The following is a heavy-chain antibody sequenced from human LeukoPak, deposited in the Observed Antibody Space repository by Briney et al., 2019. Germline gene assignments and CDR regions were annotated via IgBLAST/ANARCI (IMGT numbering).Heavy chain of an antibody. Sequence: GGSLRLSCAASGFPFSSYWMSWVRPAPRKGLEWVANIKQDGSEKYYVDSVKGRFTISRDNAKNSLYLQMNSLRAEDTAVYYCARDEYYYDSSGYISWGQGTLVTVSS. CDR2: IKQDGSEK. D-gene: IGHD3-22*01. CDR1: GFPFSSYW. V-gene: IGHV3-7*01. CDR3: ARDEYYYDSSGYIS. J-gene: IGHJ5*02.